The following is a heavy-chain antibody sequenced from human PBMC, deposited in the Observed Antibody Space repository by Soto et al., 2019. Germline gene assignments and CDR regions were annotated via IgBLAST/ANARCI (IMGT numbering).Heavy chain of an antibody. J-gene: IGHJ4*02. V-gene: IGHV3-33*01. D-gene: IGHD3-10*01. Sequence: PGGSLRLSCAASGFTFSSYGMHWVRQAPGKGLEWVAVIWYDGSNKYYADSVKGRFTISRDNSKNTLYLQMNSLRAEDTAVYYCARGTVLLWFGEPPASFDYWGQGTLVTVSS. CDR2: IWYDGSNK. CDR3: ARGTVLLWFGEPPASFDY. CDR1: GFTFSSYG.